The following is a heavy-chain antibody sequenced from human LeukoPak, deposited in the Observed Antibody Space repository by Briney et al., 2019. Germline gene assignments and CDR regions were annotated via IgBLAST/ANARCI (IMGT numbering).Heavy chain of an antibody. D-gene: IGHD5-24*01. J-gene: IGHJ4*02. CDR3: ASVPRQDGYKDY. Sequence: SETLSLTCTVSGGSISSSSYYWGWIRQPPGKGLEWIGSIYYSGSTYYNPSLKSRVTISVDTSKNQFSLKLSSVTAADTAVYYCASVPRQDGYKDYWGQGTLVTVSS. V-gene: IGHV4-39*01. CDR2: IYYSGST. CDR1: GGSISSSSYY.